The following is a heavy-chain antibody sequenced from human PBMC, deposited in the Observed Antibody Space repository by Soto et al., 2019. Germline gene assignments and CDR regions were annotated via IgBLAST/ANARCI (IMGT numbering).Heavy chain of an antibody. V-gene: IGHV4-39*01. CDR1: GGSISSSSYY. D-gene: IGHD3-10*01. CDR2: IYYSGST. Sequence: QLQLQESGPGLVKPSETLSLTCTVSGGSISSSSYYWGWIRQPPGKGLEWIGSIYYSGSTYYNPSLKGRVTRSVDTSKNQFSLKLSSVTAADTAVYYCARHRVVRSGRKGLDYWGQGTLVTVSS. CDR3: ARHRVVRSGRKGLDY. J-gene: IGHJ4*02.